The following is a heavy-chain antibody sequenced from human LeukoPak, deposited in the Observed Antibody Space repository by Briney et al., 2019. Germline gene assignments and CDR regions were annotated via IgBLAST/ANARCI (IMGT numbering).Heavy chain of an antibody. CDR1: GFTITTYA. D-gene: IGHD3-22*01. V-gene: IGHV3-23*01. Sequence: PGGSLRLSCAASGFTITTYAMSWVRQAPGKGLECVSTISGSGVGAYYADSVKGRFTISRDNSNNTLYLQVNSLRAEDTAVYYCAKADYYDFDPWGQGTLVTVSS. CDR3: AKADYYDFDP. CDR2: ISGSGVGA. J-gene: IGHJ5*02.